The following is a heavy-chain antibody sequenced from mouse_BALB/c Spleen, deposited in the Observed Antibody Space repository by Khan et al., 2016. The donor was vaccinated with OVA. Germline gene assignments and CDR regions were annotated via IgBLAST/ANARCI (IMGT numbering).Heavy chain of an antibody. D-gene: IGHD2-3*01. Sequence: QVQLKESGPGLVAPSQSLSITCTVSGFSLTSYGVHWVRQPPGKGLEWLGVIWAGGSTNYNSALMSRLSISKDNSKSQVFLKMNSLQTDDTAMYYCARFYDGYYYTVDYWGQGTSVTGSS. V-gene: IGHV2-9*02. CDR3: ARFYDGYYYTVDY. J-gene: IGHJ4*01. CDR2: IWAGGST. CDR1: GFSLTSYG.